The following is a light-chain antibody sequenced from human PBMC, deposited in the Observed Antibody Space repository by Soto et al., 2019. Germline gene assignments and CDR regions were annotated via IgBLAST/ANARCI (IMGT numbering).Light chain of an antibody. CDR1: QSVSSNH. V-gene: IGKV3-20*01. Sequence: DIVLTQSPGTLSLSPGERATLYCRASQSVSSNHLAWYQQKPGQAPRLLIYGGSSRATGIPVRFSGSGSETDFTLTITRLEPEDFATYYCQHYNSYSEAFGQGTKVELK. CDR3: QHYNSYSEA. J-gene: IGKJ1*01. CDR2: GGS.